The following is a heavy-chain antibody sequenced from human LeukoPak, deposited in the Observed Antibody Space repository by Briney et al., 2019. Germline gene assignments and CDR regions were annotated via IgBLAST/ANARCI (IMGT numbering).Heavy chain of an antibody. Sequence: SETLSLTCAVSGGSISSYYWSWIRQPPGKGLEWIGYIYYSGSTNYNPSLKSRVTISVDTSKNQFSLKLSSVTAADTAVYYCARHPGHGLNHYDSRPFDYWGQGTLVTVSS. CDR1: GGSISSYY. D-gene: IGHD3-22*01. CDR2: IYYSGST. CDR3: ARHPGHGLNHYDSRPFDY. J-gene: IGHJ4*02. V-gene: IGHV4-59*08.